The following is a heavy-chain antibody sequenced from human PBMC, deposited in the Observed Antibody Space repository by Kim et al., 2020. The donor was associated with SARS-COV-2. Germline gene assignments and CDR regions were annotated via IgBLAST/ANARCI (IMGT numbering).Heavy chain of an antibody. CDR2: ISSRAGNFI. Sequence: GGSLRLSCAASGFTFSSYSMSWVRQAPGKGLEWVSIISSRAGNFIYYADSVKGRFTISRDNSKNMVYMQMNSLRAEDTAVYYCAKKYTSDWRAFDFWGQGIMVTVSS. D-gene: IGHD6-25*01. J-gene: IGHJ3*01. CDR3: AKKYTSDWRAFDF. CDR1: GFTFSSYS. V-gene: IGHV3-23*05.